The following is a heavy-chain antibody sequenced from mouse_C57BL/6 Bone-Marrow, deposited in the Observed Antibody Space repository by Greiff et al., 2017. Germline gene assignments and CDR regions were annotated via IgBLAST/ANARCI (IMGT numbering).Heavy chain of an antibody. CDR2: IYPGSGNT. CDR3: ARKSNYYAMDY. Sequence: QVQLQQSGPELVKPGASVKISCKASGYSFTSYYIHWVKQRPGQGLEWIGWIYPGSGNTKYNEKFKGKATLTADTSSSTAYMQLSSLTSEDSAVYYCARKSNYYAMDYWGRGTSVTVSS. D-gene: IGHD2-5*01. V-gene: IGHV1-66*01. J-gene: IGHJ4*01. CDR1: GYSFTSYY.